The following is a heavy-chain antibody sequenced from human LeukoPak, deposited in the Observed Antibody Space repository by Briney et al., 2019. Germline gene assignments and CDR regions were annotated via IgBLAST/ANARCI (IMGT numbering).Heavy chain of an antibody. J-gene: IGHJ4*02. V-gene: IGHV3-30-3*01. CDR3: AREGIPEVPKGYY. Sequence: GGSLRLSCAASGFTFGSYAMHWVRQAPGKGLEWVAVISYDGSNKYYADSVKGRFTVSRDNSKNTVYLQMNSLRAEDTAVYYCAREGIPEVPKGYYWGQGTLVTVSS. D-gene: IGHD2-2*01. CDR1: GFTFGSYA. CDR2: ISYDGSNK.